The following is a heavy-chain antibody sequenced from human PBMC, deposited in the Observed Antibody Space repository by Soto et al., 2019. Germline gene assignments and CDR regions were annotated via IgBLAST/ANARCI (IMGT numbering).Heavy chain of an antibody. V-gene: IGHV1-2*02. Sequence: QVQLVQSGSEVKKPGASVRVSCRTSGYTFAANYIHWVRQAPGKGLEWMGWINPKSDETKFSQKFQGRVALTKDTTSNTVHLDLANLRSEDTAVYYCARWTSRGCYDSWGQGTLITASS. D-gene: IGHD3-16*01. CDR2: INPKSDET. CDR1: GYTFAANY. CDR3: ARWTSRGCYDS. J-gene: IGHJ4*02.